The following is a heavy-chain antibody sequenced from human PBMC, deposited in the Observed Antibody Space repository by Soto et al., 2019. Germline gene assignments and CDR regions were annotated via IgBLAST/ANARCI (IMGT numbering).Heavy chain of an antibody. CDR1: GGSISSGGYY. Sequence: TLSLPFTVSGGSISSGGYYWSSIRQHPGKGLEWIGYIYYSGSTYYNPSLKSRVTISVDTSKNQFSLKLSSVTAADTAVYYCARGSFVTHYYYYHMDVWGKGTPVTVSS. CDR2: IYYSGST. D-gene: IGHD2-21*02. V-gene: IGHV4-31*03. CDR3: ARGSFVTHYYYYHMDV. J-gene: IGHJ6*03.